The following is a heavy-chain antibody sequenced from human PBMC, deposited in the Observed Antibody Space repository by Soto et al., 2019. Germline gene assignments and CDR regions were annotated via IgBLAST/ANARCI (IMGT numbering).Heavy chain of an antibody. Sequence: PSETLSLTCTVSGGSISSSSYYWGWIRQPPGKGLEWIGSIYYSGSTYYNPSLKSRVTISVDTSKNQFSLKLSSVTAADTAVYYCASEPYYYGSGSYFLYWGQGTLETVSS. J-gene: IGHJ4*02. CDR2: IYYSGST. CDR3: ASEPYYYGSGSYFLY. D-gene: IGHD3-10*01. V-gene: IGHV4-39*01. CDR1: GGSISSSSYY.